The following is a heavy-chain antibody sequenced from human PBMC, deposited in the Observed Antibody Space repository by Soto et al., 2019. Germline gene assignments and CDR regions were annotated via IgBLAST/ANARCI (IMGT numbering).Heavy chain of an antibody. Sequence: QVQLVESGGGVVQPGTSLRLSCAASGFTFSNYPMHWVRQAPGKGLEWVAVISHDGRNKFYADSVKGRFTISRDTPKDMVYLEMNNRRADDTAVYYCACDRPEMDVWGQGTTVTVSS. CDR2: ISHDGRNK. CDR3: ACDRPEMDV. J-gene: IGHJ6*02. CDR1: GFTFSNYP. V-gene: IGHV3-30*04.